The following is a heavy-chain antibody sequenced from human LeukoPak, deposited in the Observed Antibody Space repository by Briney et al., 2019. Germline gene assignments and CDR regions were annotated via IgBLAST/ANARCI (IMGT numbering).Heavy chain of an antibody. D-gene: IGHD7-27*01. CDR1: GGSISSSSYY. J-gene: IGHJ4*02. Sequence: SETLSLTCTVSGGSISSSSYYWGWLRQPPGKGLEWIGSIYYSGGTYYNPSLKSRVTISVDTSKNQFSLKLTSVTAADTAVYYCASQHWGSNYFDYWGQGALVTVSS. CDR2: IYYSGGT. CDR3: ASQHWGSNYFDY. V-gene: IGHV4-39*07.